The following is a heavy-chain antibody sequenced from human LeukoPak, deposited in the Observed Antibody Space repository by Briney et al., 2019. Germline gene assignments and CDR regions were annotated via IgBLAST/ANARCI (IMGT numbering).Heavy chain of an antibody. D-gene: IGHD2-21*02. CDR2: INSHGSST. CDR1: GFTFSSYW. CDR3: AREGGDDSYYYYMDV. Sequence: GGSLRLSCAASGFTFSSYWMHWVRQVPGKGLVWVSRINSHGSSTSYADSVKGRFTISRDNAKNTLYLQMNSLRAEDTAVYYCAREGGDDSYYYYMDVWGKGTTVTVSS. J-gene: IGHJ6*03. V-gene: IGHV3-74*01.